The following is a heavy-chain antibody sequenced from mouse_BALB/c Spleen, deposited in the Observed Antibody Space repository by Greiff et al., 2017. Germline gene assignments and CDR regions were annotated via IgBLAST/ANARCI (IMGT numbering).Heavy chain of an antibody. V-gene: IGHV5-4*02. CDR1: GFTFSDYY. CDR3: ARVPSRVPYAMDY. D-gene: IGHD3-1*01. CDR2: ISDGGSYT. Sequence: EVQGVESGGGLVKPGGSLKLSCAASGFTFSDYYMYWVRQTPEKRLEWVATISDGGSYTYYPDSVKGRFTISRDNAKNNLYLQMSSLKSEDTAMYYCARVPSRVPYAMDYWGQGTSVTVSS. J-gene: IGHJ4*01.